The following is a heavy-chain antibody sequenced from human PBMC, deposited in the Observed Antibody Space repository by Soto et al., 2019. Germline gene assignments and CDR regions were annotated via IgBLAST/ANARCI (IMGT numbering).Heavy chain of an antibody. CDR1: GFTFSSYG. V-gene: IGHV3-33*01. CDR3: ARDFVGNLRLGDYYYYGMDV. J-gene: IGHJ6*02. D-gene: IGHD3-3*01. CDR2: IWYDGSNK. Sequence: GGSLRLSCAASGFTFSSYGMHWVRQAPGKGLEWVAVIWYDGSNKYYADSVKGRFTISRDNSKNTLYLQMNSLRAEDTAVYYCARDFVGNLRLGDYYYYGMDVWGQGTTVTVSS.